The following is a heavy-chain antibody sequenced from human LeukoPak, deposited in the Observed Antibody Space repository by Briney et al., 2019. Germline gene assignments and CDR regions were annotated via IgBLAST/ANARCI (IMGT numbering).Heavy chain of an antibody. D-gene: IGHD6-13*01. V-gene: IGHV4-34*01. Sequence: SETLSLTCAVYGGSFSGYYWSWIRQPPGKGLEWIGEINHSGSTNYNQSLKSRVTISVDTSKNQFSLKLSSVTAADTAVYYCARYSLAAADYFDYWGQGTLVTVSS. CDR1: GGSFSGYY. CDR3: ARYSLAAADYFDY. J-gene: IGHJ4*02. CDR2: INHSGST.